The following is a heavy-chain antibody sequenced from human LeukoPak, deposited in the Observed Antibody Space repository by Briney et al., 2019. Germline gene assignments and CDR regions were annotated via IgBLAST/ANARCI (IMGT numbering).Heavy chain of an antibody. CDR2: IDGSGNSI. Sequence: GGSLRLSCAASGFTFNNYEFNWVRQAPGKGLEWLSYIDGSGNSIYYADSVKGRFTISRDNAKSSLYLQMSSLRADDTAVYYCARECLTCGGDSYDYWGQGALVTVSS. CDR3: ARECLTCGGDSYDY. V-gene: IGHV3-48*03. CDR1: GFTFNNYE. J-gene: IGHJ4*02. D-gene: IGHD2-21*01.